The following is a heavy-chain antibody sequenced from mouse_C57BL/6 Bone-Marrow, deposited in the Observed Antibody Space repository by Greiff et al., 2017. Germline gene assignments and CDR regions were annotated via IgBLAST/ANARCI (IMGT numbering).Heavy chain of an antibody. CDR2: IYPRSGNT. D-gene: IGHD1-1*01. Sequence: QVQLQQSGAELARPGASVKLSCKASGYTFTSYGISWVKQRTGQGLEWIGEIYPRSGNTYNNEEFTGKATLTADNTSSPAYRELRSLTSEDAAGYFCARGEITTVVPYFYYWGQGTTLSVSS. CDR1: GYTFTSYG. J-gene: IGHJ2*01. V-gene: IGHV1-81*01. CDR3: ARGEITTVVPYFYY.